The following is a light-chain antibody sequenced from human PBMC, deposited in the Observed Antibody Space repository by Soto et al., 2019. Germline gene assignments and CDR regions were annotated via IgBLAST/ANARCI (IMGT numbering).Light chain of an antibody. V-gene: IGKV4-1*01. CDR2: WAS. CDR3: QQFYNPPPYT. Sequence: DTVMTQSPDSLAVSLGERDTINCKSSQSVFHSANNMNYLAWYQQKPGQSPKLLISWASIRDSGVPDRFSGSGSGTDFTLTINSLQAEDAAVYYCQQFYNPPPYTFGQGTRLEIK. CDR1: QSVFHSANNMNY. J-gene: IGKJ2*01.